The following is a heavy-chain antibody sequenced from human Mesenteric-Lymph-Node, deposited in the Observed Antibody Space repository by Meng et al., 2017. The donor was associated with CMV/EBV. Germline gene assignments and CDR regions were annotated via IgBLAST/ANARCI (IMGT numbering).Heavy chain of an antibody. D-gene: IGHD6-19*01. CDR3: ARPFPSWQSPRLDPFGA. Sequence: QRREAGPGQVKPSETLSLSCTVSGDPISSFYYWGWIRQPPGRGLEWIGSVHYTGSTYYSPSLKSRVTVSVDTSKNQFSLRLTSVTAADTAVYYCARPFPSWQSPRLDPFGAWGQGTLVTVSS. CDR2: VHYTGST. CDR1: GDPISSFYY. V-gene: IGHV4-39*01. J-gene: IGHJ5*02.